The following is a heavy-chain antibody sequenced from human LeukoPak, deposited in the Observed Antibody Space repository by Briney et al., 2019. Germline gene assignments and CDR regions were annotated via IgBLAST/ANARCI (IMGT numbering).Heavy chain of an antibody. J-gene: IGHJ6*04. CDR1: GFTFSSYE. D-gene: IGHD6-13*01. V-gene: IGHV3-48*03. CDR3: ARVPHGYSSGWYADYGMDV. Sequence: GGSLRLSCAASGFTFSSYEMNWVRQAPGKGLEWVSYISSSGSTIYYADSVKGRFTISRDNAENSLYLQMNSLRAEDTAVYYCARVPHGYSSGWYADYGMDVWGKGTTVTVSS. CDR2: ISSSGSTI.